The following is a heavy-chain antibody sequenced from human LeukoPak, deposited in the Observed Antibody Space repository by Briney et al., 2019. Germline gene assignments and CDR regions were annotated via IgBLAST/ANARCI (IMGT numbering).Heavy chain of an antibody. CDR1: GGSISGYF. D-gene: IGHD2/OR15-2a*01. CDR3: ARYTTSTLPNWFDP. CDR2: IYYTGST. V-gene: IGHV4-59*08. Sequence: SETLSLACTVSGGSISGYFWSWIRQPPGKGLEWIGYIYYTGSTSSNPSLTSRVTISLDTSKNQFSLRLSSVTAADTAIYYCARYTTSTLPNWFDPWGQGTLFTVSS. J-gene: IGHJ5*02.